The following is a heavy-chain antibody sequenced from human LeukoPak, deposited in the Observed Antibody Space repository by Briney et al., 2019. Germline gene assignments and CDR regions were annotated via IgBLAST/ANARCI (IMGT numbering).Heavy chain of an antibody. CDR2: IKQDGSEK. CDR3: ATTRIQRWLYPFDY. Sequence: GGSLRLSCAASGFTFSSYWMSWVRQAPGKGLEWVANIKQDGSEKYYVDSVKGRFTISRDNAKNSLYLQMNSLRAEDTAVYYCATTRIQRWLYPFDYWGQGTLVTVSS. V-gene: IGHV3-7*01. J-gene: IGHJ4*02. CDR1: GFTFSSYW. D-gene: IGHD5-18*01.